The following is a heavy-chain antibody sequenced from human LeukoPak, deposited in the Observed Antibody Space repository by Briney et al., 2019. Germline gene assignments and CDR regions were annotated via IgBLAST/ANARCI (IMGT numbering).Heavy chain of an antibody. CDR2: MNPNSGNT. J-gene: IGHJ4*02. V-gene: IGHV1-8*01. CDR1: GYTFTSYD. D-gene: IGHD3-9*01. Sequence: ASVKVSCKASGYTFTSYDINWVRQATGQGLEWMGWMNPNSGNTGYAQKFQGRVTTTRNTSISTAYMELSSLRSEDTAVYYCARGYDILTGYYVDYWGQGTLVTVSS. CDR3: ARGYDILTGYYVDY.